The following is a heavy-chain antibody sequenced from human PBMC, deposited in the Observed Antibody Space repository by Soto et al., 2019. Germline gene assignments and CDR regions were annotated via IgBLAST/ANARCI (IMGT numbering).Heavy chain of an antibody. CDR3: ARRGYITNALDI. V-gene: IGHV5-51*01. CDR2: IYPGDSDT. J-gene: IGHJ3*02. CDR1: GYSFTRYW. Sequence: PVESLKISCKGSGYSFTRYWIGWVRQMPGKGLEWMGIIYPGDSDTRYSPSFQGPGTISADKSISTAYLQWSSLKASDTAMYYCARRGYITNALDIWDQGTMVTVSS. D-gene: IGHD3-16*02.